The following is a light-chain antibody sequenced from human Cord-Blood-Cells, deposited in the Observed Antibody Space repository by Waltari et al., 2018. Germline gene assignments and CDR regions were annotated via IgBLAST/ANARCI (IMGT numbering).Light chain of an antibody. CDR1: SSDVGSYNL. V-gene: IGLV2-23*02. CDR3: CSYAGSSTSWV. CDR2: EVS. Sequence: QSALTQPASVPGSPGQSIPISCTGTSSDVGSYNLVSWYQQHPGKAPKLMIYEVSKRPSGVSNRFSGSKSGNTASLTISWLQAEDEADYYCCSYAGSSTSWVFGGGTKLTVL. J-gene: IGLJ3*02.